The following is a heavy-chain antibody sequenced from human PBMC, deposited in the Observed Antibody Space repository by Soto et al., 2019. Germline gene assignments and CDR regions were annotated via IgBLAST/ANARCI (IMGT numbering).Heavy chain of an antibody. CDR3: ARVRVTVTTLLSHYYYYYGMDV. J-gene: IGHJ6*02. D-gene: IGHD4-4*01. CDR2: INHSGST. Sequence: SETLSLTCAVYGGSFSGYYWSWIRQPPGKGLGWIGEINHSGSTNYNPSLKSRVTISVDTSKNQFSLKLSSVTAADTAVYYCARVRVTVTTLLSHYYYYYGMDVWGQGTTVTVSS. CDR1: GGSFSGYY. V-gene: IGHV4-34*01.